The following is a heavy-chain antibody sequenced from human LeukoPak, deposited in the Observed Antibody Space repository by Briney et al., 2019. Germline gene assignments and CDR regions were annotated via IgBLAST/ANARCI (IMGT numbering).Heavy chain of an antibody. CDR3: ATDVGFGDSDV. CDR1: GGSISSYY. CDR2: IYYSGST. D-gene: IGHD3-10*01. Sequence: PSETLSLTCTVSGGSISSYYWSWIRQPPGKGLEWIGYIYYSGSTNYNPSLKSRVTISVDTSKNQFSLKLSSVTAADTAVYYCATDVGFGDSDVWGKGTMVTVSS. J-gene: IGHJ6*04. V-gene: IGHV4-59*01.